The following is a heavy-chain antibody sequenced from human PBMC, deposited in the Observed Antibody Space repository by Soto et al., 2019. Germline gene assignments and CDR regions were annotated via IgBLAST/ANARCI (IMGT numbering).Heavy chain of an antibody. J-gene: IGHJ5*02. CDR3: ARGRLRISQGLERFDP. Sequence: QVQLQQWGAGLLKPSETLSLTCDVYGGSFSGYYWSWIRQPPGKGLEWIGEINHSGSTNYNPSLKSRVTISVDTSKNQFSLKLSSVTAADTAVYYCARGRLRISQGLERFDPWGQGTLVTVSS. D-gene: IGHD3-3*01. V-gene: IGHV4-34*01. CDR2: INHSGST. CDR1: GGSFSGYY.